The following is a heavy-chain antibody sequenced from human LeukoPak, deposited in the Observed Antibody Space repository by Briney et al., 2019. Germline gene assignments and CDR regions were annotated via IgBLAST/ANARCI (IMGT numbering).Heavy chain of an antibody. J-gene: IGHJ4*02. V-gene: IGHV3-11*05. CDR2: ISSSSSYT. Sequence: GGSLRLSCAASGLTFSDYYMSWIRQAPGKGLEWVSYISSSSSYTNYADSVKGRFTISRDNAKNSLYLQMNSLRAEDTAVYYCARDRTTMVYWGQGTLVTVSS. CDR3: ARDRTTMVY. D-gene: IGHD3-10*01. CDR1: GLTFSDYY.